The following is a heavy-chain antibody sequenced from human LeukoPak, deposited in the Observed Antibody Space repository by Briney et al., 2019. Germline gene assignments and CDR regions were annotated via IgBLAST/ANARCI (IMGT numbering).Heavy chain of an antibody. V-gene: IGHV1-24*01. D-gene: IGHD2-2*01. CDR3: ATRGVVVPAANWFDP. CDR2: FDPEDGET. CDR1: GYTFTSYG. J-gene: IGHJ5*02. Sequence: ASVKVSCKASGYTFTSYGISWVRQAPGQGLEWMGGFDPEDGETIYAQKFQGRVTMTEDTSTDTAYMELSSLRSEDTAVYYCATRGVVVPAANWFDPWGQGTLVTVSS.